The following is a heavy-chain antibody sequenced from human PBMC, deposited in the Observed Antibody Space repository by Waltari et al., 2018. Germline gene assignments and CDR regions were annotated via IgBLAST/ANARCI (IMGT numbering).Heavy chain of an antibody. CDR3: ARGGTYWVDY. J-gene: IGHJ4*02. V-gene: IGHV3-7*01. D-gene: IGHD1-26*01. CDR1: GFPFSNSW. Sequence: EVQLVQSGGDLVRPGGSLRLAGSASGFPFSNSWMSWVRQAPGKGLEWMAYISPDGSEKYYVDSVKGRFTISRDNAENSLYLQMTSLRAEDTAVYYCARGGTYWVDYWGQGALVTVSS. CDR2: ISPDGSEK.